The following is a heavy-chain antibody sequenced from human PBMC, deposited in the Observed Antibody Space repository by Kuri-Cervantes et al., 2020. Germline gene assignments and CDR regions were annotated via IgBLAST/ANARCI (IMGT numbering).Heavy chain of an antibody. CDR2: IYYSGST. J-gene: IGHJ4*02. CDR1: GGSVSSGSYY. D-gene: IGHD3-16*01. Sequence: SETLSLTCTVSGGSVSSGSYYWSWIRQPPGKGLEWIGYIYYSGSTNYNPSLKSRVTISVDTSKNQFSLKLSSVTAADTAVYYCARSPSRAYYDYVWDPSGRRAKGFDYWGQGTLVTVSS. V-gene: IGHV4-61*01. CDR3: ARSPSRAYYDYVWDPSGRRAKGFDY.